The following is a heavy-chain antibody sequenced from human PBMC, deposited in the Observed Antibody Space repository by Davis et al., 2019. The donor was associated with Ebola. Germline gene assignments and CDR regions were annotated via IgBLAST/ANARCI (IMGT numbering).Heavy chain of an antibody. D-gene: IGHD3-16*01. V-gene: IGHV2-70*01. CDR3: ARMGDNRYDTRAFDI. CDR2: IDWDDDK. J-gene: IGHJ3*02. Sequence: SWIRQPPGKALEWLALIDWDDDKYYSTSLKTRLTISKDTSKNQVVLTMTNMDPVDTATYYCARMGDNRYDTRAFDIWGQGTMVTVSS.